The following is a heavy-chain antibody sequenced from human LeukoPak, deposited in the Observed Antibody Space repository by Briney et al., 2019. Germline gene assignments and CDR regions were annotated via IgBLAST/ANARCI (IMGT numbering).Heavy chain of an antibody. J-gene: IGHJ6*04. D-gene: IGHD3-10*02. CDR1: GFTFSNYW. CDR2: INSDGINT. CDR3: AELGITMIGGV. Sequence: QTGGSLRLSCAASGFTFSNYWMHWVRQAPGKGLVWVSRINSDGINTSYADSVKGRFTISRDNAKNTLNLRMNSLRAEDTAVYYCAELGITMIGGVWGKGTTVTISS. V-gene: IGHV3-74*01.